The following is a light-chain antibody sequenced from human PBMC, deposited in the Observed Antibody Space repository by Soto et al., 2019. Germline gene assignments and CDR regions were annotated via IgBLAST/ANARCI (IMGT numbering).Light chain of an antibody. CDR1: EDISSY. V-gene: IGKV1-9*01. CDR2: GAS. J-gene: IGKJ4*01. CDR3: QQVKRSPLT. Sequence: DIQLTQSPSFLSASVGDRVSITCRASEDISSYLAWYQRKPGKAPKVLISGASTLQSGVPSSFSGSGSGTEFTLTICSLQREDFATYYCQQVKRSPLTFGGGTKVEIK.